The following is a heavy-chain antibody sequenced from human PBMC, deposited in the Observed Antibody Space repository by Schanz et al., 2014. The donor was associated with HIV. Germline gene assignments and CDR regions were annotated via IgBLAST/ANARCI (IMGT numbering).Heavy chain of an antibody. Sequence: EMHLVESGGGLVKPGGSLRLSWAASGFPFRTYSMKGVRQAPGKGLEWVSPITSAGDIYYADSVEGRFTISRDNAKNSLSLQMNSLRVEDTAVYYCVRENNPRATRAFDIGGQGTVVTVSS. CDR1: GFPFRTYS. V-gene: IGHV3-21*01. CDR3: VRENNPRATRAFDI. CDR2: ITSAGDI. D-gene: IGHD1-20*01. J-gene: IGHJ3*02.